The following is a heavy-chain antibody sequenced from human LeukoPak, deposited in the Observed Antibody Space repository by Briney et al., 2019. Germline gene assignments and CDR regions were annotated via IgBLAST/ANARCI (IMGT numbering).Heavy chain of an antibody. Sequence: ASVKVSCKASGYTFTGYYLHWVRQAPGQGLEWMGWINPNSGGTTYAQKFQGRVTMTRDTSISTAYMELSSLRSDDDTAVYYCTREDYWGQGTLVTVSS. J-gene: IGHJ4*02. CDR3: TREDY. CDR1: GYTFTGYY. V-gene: IGHV1-2*02. CDR2: INPNSGGT.